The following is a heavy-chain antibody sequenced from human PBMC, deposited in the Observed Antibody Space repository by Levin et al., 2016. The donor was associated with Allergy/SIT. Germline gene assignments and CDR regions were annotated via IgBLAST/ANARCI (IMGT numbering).Heavy chain of an antibody. J-gene: IGHJ4*02. CDR3: ASVRRYGYSSSWYPDY. CDR2: ISSSSSYI. V-gene: IGHV3-21*01. Sequence: WIRQPPGKGLEWVSSISSSSSYIYYADSVKGRFTISRDNAKNSLYLQMNSLRAEDTAVHYCASVRRYGYSSSWYPDYWGQGTLVTVSS. D-gene: IGHD6-13*01.